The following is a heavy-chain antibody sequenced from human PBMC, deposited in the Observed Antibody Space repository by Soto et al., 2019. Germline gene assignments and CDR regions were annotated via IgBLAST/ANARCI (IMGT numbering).Heavy chain of an antibody. V-gene: IGHV3-9*01. Sequence: GGSLRLSCAVSGFTFDDNAMHWVRQSPEKGLEWVSGINWKSDIGYADSVKGRFTISRDNAESSLYLQMNSLRAEDTALYYCAISQDRGGRTTFIYWGQGTQVTVSS. J-gene: IGHJ4*02. CDR2: INWKSDI. CDR1: GFTFDDNA. D-gene: IGHD3-16*01. CDR3: AISQDRGGRTTFIY.